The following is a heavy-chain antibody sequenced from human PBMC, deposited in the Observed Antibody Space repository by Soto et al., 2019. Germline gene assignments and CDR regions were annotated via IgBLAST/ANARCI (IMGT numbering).Heavy chain of an antibody. Sequence: QITLKEAGPALVKPAQTLTLTCTVSGFSLTTPRVAVGWMRQPPGRSLEWVALIFWHEEKRFPPAPKSRLAINRDTFKVQVVLTMTNMKPVDTAIDYCAYYDDVGGSLGAWGQGTVVTFSS. J-gene: IGHJ5*02. V-gene: IGHV2-5*01. D-gene: IGHD3-16*01. CDR3: AYYDDVGGSLGA. CDR1: GFSLTTPRVA. CDR2: IFWHEEK.